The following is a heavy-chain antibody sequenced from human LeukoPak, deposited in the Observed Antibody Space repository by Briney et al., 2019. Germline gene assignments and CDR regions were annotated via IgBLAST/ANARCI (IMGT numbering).Heavy chain of an antibody. CDR3: ARDKSESSSSWPGNYYYGMDV. Sequence: SQTLSLTCAISGDSVSSNSAAWNWIRQSPSRGLEWLGRTYYRSKWYNDYAVSVKSRITINPDTSKNQFSLQLNSVTPEDTAVYYCARDKSESSSSWPGNYYYGMDVWGQGTTVTVSS. CDR1: GDSVSSNSAA. CDR2: TYYRSKWYN. D-gene: IGHD6-6*01. J-gene: IGHJ6*02. V-gene: IGHV6-1*01.